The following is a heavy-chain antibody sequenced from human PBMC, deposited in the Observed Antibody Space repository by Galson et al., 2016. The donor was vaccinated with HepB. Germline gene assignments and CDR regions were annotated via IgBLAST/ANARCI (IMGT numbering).Heavy chain of an antibody. J-gene: IGHJ4*02. Sequence: SLRLSCAASGFTFSSYAMHWVRQAPGKGLEWVAVISFDGSNNFYADSVKGRFTISRDNSKNTLYLQMNSLRPEDTALYYCAKDTSYSSSWFYFDYWGQGALVTVSS. CDR1: GFTFSSYA. V-gene: IGHV3-30-3*01. D-gene: IGHD6-13*01. CDR2: ISFDGSNN. CDR3: AKDTSYSSSWFYFDY.